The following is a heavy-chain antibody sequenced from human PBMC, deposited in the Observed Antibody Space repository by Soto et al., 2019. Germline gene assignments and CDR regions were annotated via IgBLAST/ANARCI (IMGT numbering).Heavy chain of an antibody. V-gene: IGHV4-61*01. D-gene: IGHD3-3*01. Sequence: QVELQESGPGLVKPSETLSLTCTVSHGSISLDRFYWTWIRQPPGKGLEWIGYISHSGLTKYNPSLRIRVTFPVDSPTTRSPLNWRSVTAADRPVYYCARDFSSPHTNYFTFWGQGPLFPVSS. CDR2: ISHSGLT. J-gene: IGHJ4*02. CDR3: ARDFSSPHTNYFTF. CDR1: HGSISLDRFY.